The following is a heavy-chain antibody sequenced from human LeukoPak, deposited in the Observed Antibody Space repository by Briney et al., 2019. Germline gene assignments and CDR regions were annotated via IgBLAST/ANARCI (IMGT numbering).Heavy chain of an antibody. D-gene: IGHD1-26*01. J-gene: IGHJ4*02. CDR2: INPNSGGT. V-gene: IGHV1-2*02. Sequence: GASVTVSCKASGYTFTGYYMHWVRQAPGQGLEWMGWINPNSGGTNYAQKFQGRVTMTRDTSISTAYMELSRLRSDDTAVYYCARELSWGAVIDYWGQGTLVTVSS. CDR3: ARELSWGAVIDY. CDR1: GYTFTGYY.